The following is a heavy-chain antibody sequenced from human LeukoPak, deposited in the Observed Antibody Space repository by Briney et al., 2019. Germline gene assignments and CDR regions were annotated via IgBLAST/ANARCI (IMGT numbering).Heavy chain of an antibody. J-gene: IGHJ1*01. Sequence: SETLSLTCTVSGGSISTYYWNWIRQPPGEGLEWIGYIYHSGSTNYNPSLQSRVTISVDTSKNQFSLNLNSVTAADTAVYYCARGGAARLHFQNWGQGTLDTVSS. CDR1: GGSISTYY. CDR2: IYHSGST. CDR3: ARGGAARLHFQN. D-gene: IGHD6-6*01. V-gene: IGHV4-59*01.